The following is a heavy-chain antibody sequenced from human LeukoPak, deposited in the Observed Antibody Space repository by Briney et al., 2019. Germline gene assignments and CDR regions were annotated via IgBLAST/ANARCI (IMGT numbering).Heavy chain of an antibody. CDR2: ISAYNGNT. D-gene: IGHD1-7*01. Sequence: ASVKVSCKASGGTFSNYAISWVRQAPGQGLEWMGWISAYNGNTNYAQRLQGRVTMTRNTSISTAYMELSSLRSEDTAVYYCASGITGTTDAFDIWGQGTMVTVSS. CDR1: GGTFSNYA. V-gene: IGHV1-8*02. CDR3: ASGITGTTDAFDI. J-gene: IGHJ3*02.